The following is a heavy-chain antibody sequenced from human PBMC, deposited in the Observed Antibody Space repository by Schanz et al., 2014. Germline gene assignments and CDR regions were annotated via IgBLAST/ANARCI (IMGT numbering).Heavy chain of an antibody. CDR2: VSSDGNND. CDR3: ARGGPAYYFDD. CDR1: GFTFSTHA. Sequence: QVQLVESGGGVVQPGGSLRLSCAASGFTFSTHAMHWVRQAPGKGLEWVALVSSDGNNDYYTDSVKGRFTISRDNSKNTVYIQMNSLRAEDTAVYYCARGGPAYYFDDWGQGTLVTVSS. J-gene: IGHJ4*02. V-gene: IGHV3-30*03.